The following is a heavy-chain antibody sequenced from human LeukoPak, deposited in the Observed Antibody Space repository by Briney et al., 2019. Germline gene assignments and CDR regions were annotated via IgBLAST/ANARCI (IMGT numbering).Heavy chain of an antibody. CDR3: AREDVVLVDAVRYYYYGMDV. D-gene: IGHD2-8*01. Sequence: GASVKVSCKASGGTFSSYAISWVRQAPGQGLEWMGIINPSGGSTSYARKFQDRVTMTRDTSTSTVYMELSSLKSEDTAVYYCAREDVVLVDAVRYYYYGMDVWGQGTTVTVSS. V-gene: IGHV1-46*01. J-gene: IGHJ6*02. CDR2: INPSGGST. CDR1: GGTFSSYA.